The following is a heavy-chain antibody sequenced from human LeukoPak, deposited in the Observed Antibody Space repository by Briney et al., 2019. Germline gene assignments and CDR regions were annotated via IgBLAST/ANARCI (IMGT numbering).Heavy chain of an antibody. V-gene: IGHV3-23*01. D-gene: IGHD4-17*01. CDR3: AKSKDYGDYGNPFDY. CDR1: GFTFSSYA. Sequence: GASLRLSCAASGFTFSSYAMSWVRQAPGKGLEWVSAISGSGGSTYYADSVKGRFTISRGNSKNTLYLQMNSLRAEDTAVYYCAKSKDYGDYGNPFDYWGQGTLVTVSS. J-gene: IGHJ4*02. CDR2: ISGSGGST.